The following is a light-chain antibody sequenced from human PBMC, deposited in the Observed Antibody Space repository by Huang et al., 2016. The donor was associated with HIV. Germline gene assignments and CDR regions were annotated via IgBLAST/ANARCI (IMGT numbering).Light chain of an antibody. J-gene: IGKJ4*01. V-gene: IGKV3-15*01. CDR1: RSVSTN. CDR3: HQYNNWLLS. Sequence: IVMTQSPATLSVPPGERVTLSCRANRSVSTNLAWYQQRPGQAPRLLIYGSSTRAPGVPARFSGSGSGTDFSLTINSLQSEDFALYYCHQYNNWLLSFGGGTRVDI. CDR2: GSS.